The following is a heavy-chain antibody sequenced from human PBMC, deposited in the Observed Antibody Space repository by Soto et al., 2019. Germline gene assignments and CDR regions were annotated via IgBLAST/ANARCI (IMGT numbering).Heavy chain of an antibody. CDR1: GLTFSSYA. CDR3: APPPYY. J-gene: IGHJ4*02. Sequence: VQLLESGGGSVQPGGSLRLSCAASGLTFSSYAMSWVRQAPGKGLEWVSAISGSGGGTYYADSVKGRFTISRDNSKNPLYLQMNSRRAGDTAVFYWAPPPYYWAQGPLVIVSS. V-gene: IGHV3-23*01. CDR2: ISGSGGGT.